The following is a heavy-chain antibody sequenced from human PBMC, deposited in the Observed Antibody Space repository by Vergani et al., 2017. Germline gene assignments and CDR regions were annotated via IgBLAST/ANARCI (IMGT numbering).Heavy chain of an antibody. D-gene: IGHD5-24*01. Sequence: QAQLGQSDSEVKKPGDSVTLSCKTSGYTFVNHPITWVRQAPGQGLEWMGWISPYNHKTLYSQKVEGRVTMTSDTSSSTVFLELRRLTSYDTAIYYCVRSQMATNDFDLWGRGTLVTVSS. V-gene: IGHV1-18*04. CDR1: GYTFVNHP. CDR3: VRSQMATNDFDL. CDR2: ISPYNHKT. J-gene: IGHJ4*02.